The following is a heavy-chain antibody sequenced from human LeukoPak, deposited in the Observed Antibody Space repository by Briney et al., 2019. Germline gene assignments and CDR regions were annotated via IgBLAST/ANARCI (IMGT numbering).Heavy chain of an antibody. Sequence: TGKSLRLSCEVSGFIFTNYWMHWVRQAPGKGLVWVSRINVDGSITTYADSVKGRFTISRDNAKNTLYLQMSSLRAEDTAVYYCGRDPSCSGGTCYGNDHWGQGTLVTVSS. J-gene: IGHJ4*02. CDR3: GRDPSCSGGTCYGNDH. CDR2: INVDGSIT. CDR1: GFIFTNYW. V-gene: IGHV3-74*01. D-gene: IGHD2-15*01.